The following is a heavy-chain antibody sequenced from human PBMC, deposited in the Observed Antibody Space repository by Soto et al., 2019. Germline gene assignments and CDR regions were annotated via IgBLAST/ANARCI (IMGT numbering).Heavy chain of an antibody. CDR1: GGSISSGDYY. CDR2: IYYSGST. Sequence: PSLTCTVSGGSISSGDYYWSWIRQPPGKGLEWIGYIYYSGSTYYNPSLKSRVTISVDTSKNQFSLKLSSVTAADTAVYYCARGSSIYYDSSGFFFDYWGQGTLVTVSS. V-gene: IGHV4-30-4*01. D-gene: IGHD3-22*01. CDR3: ARGSSIYYDSSGFFFDY. J-gene: IGHJ4*02.